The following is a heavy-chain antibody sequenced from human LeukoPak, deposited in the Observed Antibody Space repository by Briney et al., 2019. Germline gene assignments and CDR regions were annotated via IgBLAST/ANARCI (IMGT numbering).Heavy chain of an antibody. D-gene: IGHD6-13*01. CDR3: AKDRVAAAGTVWFDP. V-gene: IGHV3-23*01. Sequence: GGSLRLSCAASGFTFSSYAMSWVRQAPGKELERVSAISGSGGSTYYADSVKGRFTISRDNSKNTLYLQMNSLRAEDTAVYYCAKDRVAAAGTVWFDPWGQGTLVTVSS. CDR1: GFTFSSYA. J-gene: IGHJ5*02. CDR2: ISGSGGST.